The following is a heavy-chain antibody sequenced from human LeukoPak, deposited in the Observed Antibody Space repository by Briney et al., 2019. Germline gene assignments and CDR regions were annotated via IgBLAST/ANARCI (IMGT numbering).Heavy chain of an antibody. D-gene: IGHD2-15*01. CDR3: ARGTDCSGGSCLDY. CDR2: INPDSGGA. CDR1: GYTFTGNF. V-gene: IGHV1-2*06. J-gene: IGHJ4*02. Sequence: GASVKVSCKASGYTFTGNFMHWLRQAPGQGLEWMGLINPDSGGANYAQKFQGRVTMTRDTSISTAYMEVSRLRSDDTAVYYCARGTDCSGGSCLDYWGQGTLVSVSS.